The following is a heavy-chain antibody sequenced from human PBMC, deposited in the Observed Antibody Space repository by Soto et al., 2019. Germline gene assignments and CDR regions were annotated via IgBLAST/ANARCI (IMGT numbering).Heavy chain of an antibody. D-gene: IGHD3-22*01. J-gene: IGHJ4*02. Sequence: QVPLVESGGGLVRPGGSLRLSCAASGFTFSAYYMSWIRQAPGKGLEWVSYISPSGTTISYADSVKGRFTISRDNAKNSLYLQMNSLGADDTAVYYCAREGGLYDNSPEFDYWGQGSLVTVSS. CDR1: GFTFSAYY. CDR2: ISPSGTTI. V-gene: IGHV3-11*01. CDR3: AREGGLYDNSPEFDY.